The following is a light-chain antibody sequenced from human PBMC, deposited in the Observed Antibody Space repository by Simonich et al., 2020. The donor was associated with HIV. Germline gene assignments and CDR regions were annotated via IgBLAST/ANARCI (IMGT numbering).Light chain of an antibody. V-gene: IGKV3-11*01. CDR1: QSVGSY. J-gene: IGKJ4*01. Sequence: EIVLTQSPATLSLSPGERATLSCRASQSVGSYLAWYQQKPGQAPRLLIYDASNRATGIPARFSGSGSGTDFTLTISSMQSEDFAVYYCQQYNNWTPMTFGGGTKVEIK. CDR2: DAS. CDR3: QQYNNWTPMT.